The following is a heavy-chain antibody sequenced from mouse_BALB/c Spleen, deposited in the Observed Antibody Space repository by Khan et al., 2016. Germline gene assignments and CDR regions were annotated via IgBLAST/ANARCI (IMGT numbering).Heavy chain of an antibody. CDR3: ARLHYYGRFAY. Sequence: EVKLLESGGGLVQPGGSLKLSCAASGFDFSRYWMSWVQQAPGKGLEWIGEINPDSSTINYTPSLKDKFIISRDNAKNTLYLQMSKVRSEDTALYYCARLHYYGRFAYWGQGTLVTVSA. J-gene: IGHJ3*01. V-gene: IGHV4-1*02. CDR2: INPDSSTI. D-gene: IGHD1-2*01. CDR1: GFDFSRYW.